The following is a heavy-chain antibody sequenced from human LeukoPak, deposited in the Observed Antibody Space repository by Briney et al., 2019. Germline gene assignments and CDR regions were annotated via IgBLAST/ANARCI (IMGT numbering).Heavy chain of an antibody. J-gene: IGHJ5*02. D-gene: IGHD2-15*01. Sequence: SETLSLTCTVSGGSISSYYWSWLRQPPGKGLEWIGYIYYSGSTNYNPSLKSRVTISADTSKNQFSLKLSSVTAADTAVYYCARGCSGGSCYSRYNWFDPWGQGTLVTVSS. CDR3: ARGCSGGSCYSRYNWFDP. CDR1: GGSISSYY. V-gene: IGHV4-59*01. CDR2: IYYSGST.